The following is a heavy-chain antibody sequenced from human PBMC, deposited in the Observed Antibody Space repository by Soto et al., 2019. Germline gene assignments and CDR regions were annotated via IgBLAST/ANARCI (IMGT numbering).Heavy chain of an antibody. CDR2: ISSGSDYT. CDR1: GFTFSDNY. V-gene: IGHV3-11*06. J-gene: IGHJ3*02. D-gene: IGHD2-21*01. Sequence: PGGSLRLSCAASGFTFSDNYMSWIRQAPGKGLEWVSYISSGSDYTIYADSVKGRFTISRDNAKDSLYLQMNSLRGEDTAVYYCARNVGGARAFDIWGQGTMVTVSS. CDR3: ARNVGGARAFDI.